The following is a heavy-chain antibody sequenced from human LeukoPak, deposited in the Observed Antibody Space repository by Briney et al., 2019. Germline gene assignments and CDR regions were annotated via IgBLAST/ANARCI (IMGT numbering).Heavy chain of an antibody. CDR2: INHSGST. D-gene: IGHD3-10*01. Sequence: SETLSLTCAVSGGSFSGYYWSWIRQPPAKGLEWMGEINHSGSTNYNPSLQSRVTISVDTSKHQSSLKLSSVPAADPAVYYCARRRTYGAGSLDYWGQGTLVTVSS. V-gene: IGHV4-34*01. CDR3: ARRRTYGAGSLDY. J-gene: IGHJ4*02. CDR1: GGSFSGYY.